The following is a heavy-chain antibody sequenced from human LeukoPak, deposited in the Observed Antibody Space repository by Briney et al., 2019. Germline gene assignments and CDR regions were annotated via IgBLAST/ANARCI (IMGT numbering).Heavy chain of an antibody. J-gene: IGHJ4*02. CDR1: GDSIRSVDYY. Sequence: TSSETLSLTCTVSGDSIRSVDYYWSWIRQPPGKGLEWIGYIHYSGSTSYIPSLESRVTISVDTSKNQFSLKLSSVTAADTAVYYCARDRDTAYIDYWGQGTLVTVSS. CDR3: ARDRDTAYIDY. D-gene: IGHD5-18*01. V-gene: IGHV4-30-4*01. CDR2: IHYSGST.